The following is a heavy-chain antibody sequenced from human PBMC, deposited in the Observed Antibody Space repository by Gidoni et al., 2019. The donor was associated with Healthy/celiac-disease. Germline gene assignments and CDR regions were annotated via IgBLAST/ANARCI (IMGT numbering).Heavy chain of an antibody. J-gene: IGHJ5*02. CDR3: ARHGVSVDFWSGPQPINRFDP. Sequence: QLQLQESGPGLVKPSETLSLTCTVSGGSLSSSSYYWGWIRQPPGKGLEWIGSIYYSGSTYYNPSLKSRVTISVDTSKNQFSLKLSSVTAADTAVYYCARHGVSVDFWSGPQPINRFDPWGQGTLVTVSS. D-gene: IGHD3-3*01. V-gene: IGHV4-39*01. CDR2: IYYSGST. CDR1: GGSLSSSSYY.